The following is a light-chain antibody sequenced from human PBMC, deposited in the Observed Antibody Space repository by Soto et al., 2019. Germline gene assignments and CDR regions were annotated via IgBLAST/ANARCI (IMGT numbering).Light chain of an antibody. CDR2: EDT. Sequence: QSALTQPASVSGSPGQSITISCTGSSSDVGSYTFVSWYQHHPGKAPKLMIDEDTTRPSGGSHLFSGSKSGNTASLTISGLEAEDEGEYYCCSYEGSMTWVFGGGTKLTVL. V-gene: IGLV2-23*01. J-gene: IGLJ3*02. CDR1: SSDVGSYTF. CDR3: CSYEGSMTWV.